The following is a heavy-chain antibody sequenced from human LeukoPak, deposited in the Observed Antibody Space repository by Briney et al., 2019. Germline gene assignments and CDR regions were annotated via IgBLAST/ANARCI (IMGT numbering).Heavy chain of an antibody. CDR1: GFTFSSYA. CDR2: ISGSGGST. CDR3: AKDQGYGDYAHYYYGMDV. D-gene: IGHD4-17*01. V-gene: IGHV3-23*01. J-gene: IGHJ6*02. Sequence: GGSLRLSCAASGFTFSSYAMSWVRQAPGKGLEWVSAISGSGGSTYYTDSVKGRFTISRDNSKNTLYLQVNSLRAEDTAVYYCAKDQGYGDYAHYYYGMDVWGQGTTVTVSS.